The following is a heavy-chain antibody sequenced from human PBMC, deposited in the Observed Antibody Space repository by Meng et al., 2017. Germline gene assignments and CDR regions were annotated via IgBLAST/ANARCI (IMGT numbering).Heavy chain of an antibody. CDR1: GGSFSGYY. CDR3: ARGSMFGATVTKIDY. Sequence: QVPLEGGGAGFLKPSSALSLTCAGYGGSFSGYYWSWIRQPSGKGLEWIGEINHSGSTNYNPSLKSRVTISVDTSKNQFSLKLSSVTAADTAVYYCARGSMFGATVTKIDYWGQGTLVTVSS. D-gene: IGHD4-17*01. V-gene: IGHV4-34*01. CDR2: INHSGST. J-gene: IGHJ4*02.